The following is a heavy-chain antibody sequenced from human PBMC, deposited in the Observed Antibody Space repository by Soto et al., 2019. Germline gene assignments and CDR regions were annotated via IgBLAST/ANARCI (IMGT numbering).Heavy chain of an antibody. D-gene: IGHD6-19*01. V-gene: IGHV3-23*01. CDR3: AKDLIYGYNSGRPFDS. CDR1: GFTFSSFA. Sequence: EVQLLESGGGLVQPGGSLRLSCAASGFTFSSFAMSWVRQAPGKGLEWVSAIGSRGDSTYYADSVKGRFTISRDNSKNTLDLQMNSLRAEDTAVYYCAKDLIYGYNSGRPFDSWGQGTLVTVSS. J-gene: IGHJ4*02. CDR2: IGSRGDST.